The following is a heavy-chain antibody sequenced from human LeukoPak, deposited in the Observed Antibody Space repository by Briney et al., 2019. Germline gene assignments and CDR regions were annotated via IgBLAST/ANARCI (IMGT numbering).Heavy chain of an antibody. Sequence: SETLSLTCAVYGGSFSGYYWSWIRQPPGKGLEWIGEINHSGSTNYNPSLKSRVTISVDTSKNQFSLKLSSVTAADTAVYYCARAVPRDYYDSSGYRGDALDIWGQGTMVTVSS. D-gene: IGHD3-22*01. CDR2: INHSGST. CDR1: GGSFSGYY. J-gene: IGHJ3*02. V-gene: IGHV4-34*01. CDR3: ARAVPRDYYDSSGYRGDALDI.